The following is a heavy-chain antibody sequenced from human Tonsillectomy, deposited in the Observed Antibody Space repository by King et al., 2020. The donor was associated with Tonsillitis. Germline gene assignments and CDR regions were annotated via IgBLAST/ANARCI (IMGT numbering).Heavy chain of an antibody. CDR3: ARDRHKCESD. CDR1: GFTFSNYA. Sequence: EQLVQSGGGVVQPGRSLRLSCAASGFTFSNYAMHWVRQAPGKGLEWVALISYDGSNKYYADSVKGRFTISRDNSKNTLYLQMNSLRAEDTAVYYCARDRHKCESDWGQGTLVTVSS. V-gene: IGHV3-30*04. J-gene: IGHJ4*02. CDR2: ISYDGSNK.